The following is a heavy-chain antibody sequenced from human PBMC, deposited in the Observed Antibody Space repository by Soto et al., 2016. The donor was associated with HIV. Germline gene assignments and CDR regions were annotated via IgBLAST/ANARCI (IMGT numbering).Heavy chain of an antibody. CDR2: INPNTGGT. V-gene: IGHV1-2*02. CDR1: GYTFTDYY. J-gene: IGHJ4*02. CDR3: ARDSGRFGEFVDY. Sequence: QVQLVQSGAEVKKPGASVKVSCKASGYTFTDYYIHWVRQAPGQGLEWMGWINPNTGGTNYAQKFQGRVTMTRDTSISTAYMELSRLRSDDTAVYYCARDSGRFGEFVDYWGQGTLVTVSS. D-gene: IGHD3-10*01.